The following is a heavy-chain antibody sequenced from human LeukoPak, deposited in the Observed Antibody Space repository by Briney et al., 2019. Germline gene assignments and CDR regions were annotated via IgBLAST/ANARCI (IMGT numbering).Heavy chain of an antibody. CDR2: INSDGSST. Sequence: GGSLRLSCAASGFTFSGYWMHWVRQAPGKGLVWVSRINSDGSSTSHADSVKGRFTISRDNAKNTLYLQMNSLRAEDTAVYYCARGGGYSYGPTDYWGQGTLVTVSS. J-gene: IGHJ4*02. V-gene: IGHV3-74*01. CDR1: GFTFSGYW. CDR3: ARGGGYSYGPTDY. D-gene: IGHD5-18*01.